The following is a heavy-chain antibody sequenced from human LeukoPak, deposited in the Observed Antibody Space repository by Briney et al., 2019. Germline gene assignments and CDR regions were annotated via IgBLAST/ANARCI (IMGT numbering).Heavy chain of an antibody. J-gene: IGHJ4*02. Sequence: GGSLRLSCAASGFTFSTYSMHWVRQAPGKGLVWVSRINSDASSTTYADSVKGRFTISRDNAKSTLFLQMNSLRAEDTAVYYCASQFASSPHWGQGTLVTVSS. V-gene: IGHV3-74*01. CDR1: GFTFSTYS. CDR3: ASQFASSPH. CDR2: INSDASST. D-gene: IGHD2-2*01.